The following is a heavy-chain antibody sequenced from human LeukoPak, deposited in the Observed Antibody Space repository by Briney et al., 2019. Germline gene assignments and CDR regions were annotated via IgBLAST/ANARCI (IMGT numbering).Heavy chain of an antibody. D-gene: IGHD2/OR15-2a*01. V-gene: IGHV1-2*02. J-gene: IGHJ4*02. CDR1: GYTFTGYY. Sequence: ASVKVSCKASGYTFTGYYMHWVRQAPGQGLEWMGWINPNSGGTNYAQKFQGRVTMTRDTSISTAHMELSRLRSDDTAVYYCARENNRHSTFDYWGQGTLVTVSS. CDR2: INPNSGGT. CDR3: ARENNRHSTFDY.